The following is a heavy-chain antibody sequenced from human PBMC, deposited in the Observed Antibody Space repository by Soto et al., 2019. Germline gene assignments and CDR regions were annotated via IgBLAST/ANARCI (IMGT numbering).Heavy chain of an antibody. J-gene: IGHJ6*03. CDR2: INSDGSST. CDR3: ARGNSDYSNPYYYYYMDV. Sequence: GGSLRLSCAASGFTFSSYWMHWVRQAPGKGLVWVSRINSDGSSTSYADSVKGRFTISRDNAKNTLYLQMNSLRAEDTAVYYCARGNSDYSNPYYYYYMDVWGKGTTVTVS. CDR1: GFTFSSYW. V-gene: IGHV3-74*01. D-gene: IGHD4-4*01.